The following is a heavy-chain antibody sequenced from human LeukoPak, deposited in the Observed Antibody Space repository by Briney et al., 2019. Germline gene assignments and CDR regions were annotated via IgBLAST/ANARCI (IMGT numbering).Heavy chain of an antibody. CDR2: ISYDGSNK. J-gene: IGHJ4*02. CDR1: GFTFSSYW. Sequence: GGSLRLSCAASGFTFSSYWMSWVRQAPGKGLEWVAVISYDGSNKYYADSVKGRFTISRDNSKNTLYLQMNSLRAEDTAVYYCARDKDGLDYWGQGTLVTVSS. V-gene: IGHV3-30*01. CDR3: ARDKDGLDY. D-gene: IGHD5-24*01.